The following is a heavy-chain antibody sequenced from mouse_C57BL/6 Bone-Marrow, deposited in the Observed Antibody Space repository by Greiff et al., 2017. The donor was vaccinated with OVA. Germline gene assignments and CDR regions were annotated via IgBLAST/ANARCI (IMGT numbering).Heavy chain of an antibody. Sequence: QVQLKQPGAELVRPGTSVKLSCKASGYTFTSYWMHWVKQRPGQGLEWIGVIDPSDSYTNYNQKFKGKATLTVDTSSNTAYMQLSSLTSEDSAVYYCARPHRGGWYFDVWGTGTTVTVSA. CDR2: IDPSDSYT. CDR3: ARPHRGGWYFDV. J-gene: IGHJ1*03. CDR1: GYTFTSYW. V-gene: IGHV1-59*01.